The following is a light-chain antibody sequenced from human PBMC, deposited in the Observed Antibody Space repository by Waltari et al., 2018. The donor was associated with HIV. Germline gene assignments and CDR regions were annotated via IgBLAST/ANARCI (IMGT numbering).Light chain of an antibody. Sequence: IVLTQSPGTLSLSPGERASLSCRASQSVSSTYIAWYQQQPCQAPRLLIYCASTRTTDIPDSFSGSGSGTDFTLTINRQEPEEFGVYFCQLHSSTITFGQGTRLDIK. V-gene: IGKV3-20*01. J-gene: IGKJ5*01. CDR3: QLHSSTIT. CDR2: CAS. CDR1: QSVSSTY.